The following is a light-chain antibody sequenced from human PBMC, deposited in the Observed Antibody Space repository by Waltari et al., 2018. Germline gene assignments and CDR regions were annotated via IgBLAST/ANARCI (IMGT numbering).Light chain of an antibody. Sequence: DIQMTQSPSSLSASVGGRISITCRASQSIANYLNWYQQKPGKAPDLLIYDASYLFSGVPSRSSGSGSGTDFTLTIDSLQPEDFATYYCQQSYSVPRGGFAFGPGTKVDIK. CDR3: QQSYSVPRGGFA. CDR2: DAS. CDR1: QSIANY. V-gene: IGKV1-39*01. J-gene: IGKJ3*01.